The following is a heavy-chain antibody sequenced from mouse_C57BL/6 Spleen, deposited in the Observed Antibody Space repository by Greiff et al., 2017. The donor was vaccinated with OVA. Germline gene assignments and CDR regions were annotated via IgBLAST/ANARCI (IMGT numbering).Heavy chain of an antibody. CDR2: ISSGGSYT. J-gene: IGHJ2*01. D-gene: IGHD2-1*01. V-gene: IGHV5-6*01. CDR1: GFTFSSYG. CDR3: ARQVYGNYDY. Sequence: EVKVVESGGDLVKPGGSLKLSCAASGFTFSSYGMSWVRQTPDKRLEWVATISSGGSYTYYPDSVKGRFTISRDNAKNTLYLQMSSLKSEDTAMYYCARQVYGNYDYWGQGTTLTVSS.